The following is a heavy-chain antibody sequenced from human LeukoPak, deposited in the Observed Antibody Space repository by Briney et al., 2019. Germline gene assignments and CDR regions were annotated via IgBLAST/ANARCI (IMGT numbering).Heavy chain of an antibody. CDR2: IYYSGST. Sequence: PSETLSLTCTVSGGSISSYYWSWIRQPPGKGLEWIGYIYYSGSTNYNPSLKSRVTISVDTSKNQFSLKLSSVTAADTAVYYCARVVSDGYVGPFDYWGQGTLVTVSS. CDR3: ARVVSDGYVGPFDY. J-gene: IGHJ4*02. D-gene: IGHD5-24*01. CDR1: GGSISSYY. V-gene: IGHV4-59*01.